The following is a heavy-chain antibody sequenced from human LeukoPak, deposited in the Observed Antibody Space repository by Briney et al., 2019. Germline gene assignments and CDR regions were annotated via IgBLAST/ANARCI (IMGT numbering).Heavy chain of an antibody. D-gene: IGHD6-19*01. V-gene: IGHV3-64*01. CDR1: GFTFSSYG. CDR2: IRSDGGST. CDR3: ARDGGGSSGWFFGFDY. Sequence: AGGSLRLSCAASGFTFSSYGMHWVRQAPGKGLEFVSAIRSDGGSTYYAHSLKGRITISRDNSKNTLYLQMGSLTPEDMAVYYCARDGGGSSGWFFGFDYWGQGALVTVSS. J-gene: IGHJ4*02.